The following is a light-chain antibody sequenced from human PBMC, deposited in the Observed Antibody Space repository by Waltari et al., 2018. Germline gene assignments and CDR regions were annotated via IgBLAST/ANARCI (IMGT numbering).Light chain of an antibody. Sequence: DIQLTQSPSSLSASVGDRVTITCRASQDISNYLNWDQQKPGKAPKLLIYDASILETGVPSRFSGSQSGTDFTLTISSLLPEDIATYYCQRYDNLPVFAFGPGTKVDVK. CDR3: QRYDNLPVFA. CDR1: QDISNY. V-gene: IGKV1-33*01. CDR2: DAS. J-gene: IGKJ3*01.